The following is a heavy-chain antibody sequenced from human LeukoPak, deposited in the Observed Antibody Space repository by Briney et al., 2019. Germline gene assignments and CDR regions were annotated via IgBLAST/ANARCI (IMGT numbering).Heavy chain of an antibody. CDR3: ARDSAGGGGNWFDP. J-gene: IGHJ5*02. Sequence: PGGSLRLSCAASGFTVSSNYMSWVRQAPGKGLEWVSVIHSGGSAYYADSVKGRFTISRDNSKNTLYLQMNSLRAEDTAVYYCARDSAGGGGNWFDPWGQGTLVTVSS. V-gene: IGHV3-53*01. CDR2: IHSGGSA. D-gene: IGHD3-10*01. CDR1: GFTVSSNY.